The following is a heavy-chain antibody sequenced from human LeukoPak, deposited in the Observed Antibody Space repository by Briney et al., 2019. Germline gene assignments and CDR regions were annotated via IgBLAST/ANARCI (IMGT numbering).Heavy chain of an antibody. J-gene: IGHJ6*02. Sequence: PGGSLRLSCAASGFTFSSYAMSWVRQAPGKGLEWVSAISGSGGSTYYADSVKGRFTISRDNSKNTLYLQMNSLRAEDTAVYYCAKGSPDILTGYPLDYYYYGMDVWGQGTTVTVSS. D-gene: IGHD3-9*01. V-gene: IGHV3-23*01. CDR1: GFTFSSYA. CDR2: ISGSGGST. CDR3: AKGSPDILTGYPLDYYYYGMDV.